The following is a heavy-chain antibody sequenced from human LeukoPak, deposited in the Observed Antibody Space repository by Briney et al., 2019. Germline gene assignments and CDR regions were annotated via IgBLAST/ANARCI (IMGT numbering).Heavy chain of an antibody. CDR2: IIPILGIA. CDR3: AMVRGVSWFDP. CDR1: GGTFSSYT. V-gene: IGHV1-69*02. D-gene: IGHD3-10*01. Sequence: SVKVSCKASGGTFSSYTISSVRQAPGQGLEWMGRIIPILGIANYAQKFQGRVTITADKSTSTAYMELSSLRSEDTAVYYCAMVRGVSWFDPWGQGTLVTVSS. J-gene: IGHJ5*02.